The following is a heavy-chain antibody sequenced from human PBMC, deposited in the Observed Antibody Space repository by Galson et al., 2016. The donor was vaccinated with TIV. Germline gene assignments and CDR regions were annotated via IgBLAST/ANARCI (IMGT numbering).Heavy chain of an antibody. CDR3: ARDRIVDAPYYYYYYGMDV. D-gene: IGHD2-8*01. J-gene: IGHJ6*02. CDR1: GLSVSINY. Sequence: SLRLSCAASGLSVSINYMTWVRQPPGKGLEWVSLISDRGKAYYSDSVKGRFTISRDNSRNTLYLQMNGLRAEDTAVYYCARDRIVDAPYYYYYYGMDVWGQGTAGTVSS. CDR2: ISDRGKA. V-gene: IGHV3-66*02.